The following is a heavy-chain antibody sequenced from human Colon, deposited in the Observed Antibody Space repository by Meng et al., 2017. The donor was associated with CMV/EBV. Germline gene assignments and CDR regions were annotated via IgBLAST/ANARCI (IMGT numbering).Heavy chain of an antibody. CDR1: GAPGSGTDND. CDR3: ARQMESVTSGWCDS. Sequence: SGAPGSGTDNDWAWDRQVRGKGREWVGTIYYSGITYYRPSPPGRVSISVDASRNQYSLNLHSVTATDTAVYYCARQMESVTSGWCDSWGQGLLVTVSS. J-gene: IGHJ5*01. CDR2: IYYSGIT. V-gene: IGHV4-39*01. D-gene: IGHD4-17*01.